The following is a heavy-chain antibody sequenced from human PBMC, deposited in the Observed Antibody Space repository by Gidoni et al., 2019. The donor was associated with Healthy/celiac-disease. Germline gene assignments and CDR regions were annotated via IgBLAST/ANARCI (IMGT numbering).Heavy chain of an antibody. CDR1: GDSISSSSYY. Sequence: QLQLHESGPGLVKPSETLSLTCTVPGDSISSSSYYLGWIRQPPGKGLEWIGSIYYSGSTYYNPSLKSRVTISVDTSKNQFSLKLSSVTAADTAVYYCRAGTTEQKDYWGQGTLVTVSS. CDR3: RAGTTEQKDY. V-gene: IGHV4-39*07. CDR2: IYYSGST. D-gene: IGHD1-7*01. J-gene: IGHJ4*02.